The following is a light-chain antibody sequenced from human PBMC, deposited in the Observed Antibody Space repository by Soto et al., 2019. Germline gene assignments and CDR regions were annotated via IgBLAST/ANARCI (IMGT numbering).Light chain of an antibody. Sequence: EIVFTQSAAALSLSPGERATLSCRVSQSVGYHLAWYQQKPGQAPRLLIYDASNRATGIPARFSGSGSGTDFTLTISSLEPEDFAVYYCQQYGSSLWTFGQGTKVDIK. CDR2: DAS. CDR3: QQYGSSLWT. V-gene: IGKV3-11*01. J-gene: IGKJ1*01. CDR1: QSVGYH.